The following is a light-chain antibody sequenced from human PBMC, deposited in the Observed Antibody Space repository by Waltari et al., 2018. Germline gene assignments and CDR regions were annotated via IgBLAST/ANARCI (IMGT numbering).Light chain of an antibody. J-gene: IGLJ2*01. CDR2: EDR. CDR1: ALPKKS. V-gene: IGLV3-10*01. CDR3: YSTDSSGDFRI. Sequence: SYELTQPPSVSVSPGQTARIPCPGNALPKKSAYWYQQKSGQAPVLVIYEDRKRPSGIPERFSGSSSGPMATLTISGAQVEDEADYYCYSTDSSGDFRIFGGGTKLTVL.